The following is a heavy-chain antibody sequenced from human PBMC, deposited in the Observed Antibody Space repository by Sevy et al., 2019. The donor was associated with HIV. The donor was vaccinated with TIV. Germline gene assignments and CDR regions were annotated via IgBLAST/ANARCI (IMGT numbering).Heavy chain of an antibody. CDR1: GFTFSNYA. J-gene: IGHJ4*02. D-gene: IGHD2-15*01. CDR3: SKTLTVVVVIYYDY. CDR2: ISDIGGGI. Sequence: GGSLRLSCAASGFTFSNYAMSWVRQAPGKGLEWVASISDIGGGINYADSVKGRFTISRDNSKNTMYLQMNNLRAEDTAVNYCSKTLTVVVVIYYDYWGQGTLVTVSS. V-gene: IGHV3-23*01.